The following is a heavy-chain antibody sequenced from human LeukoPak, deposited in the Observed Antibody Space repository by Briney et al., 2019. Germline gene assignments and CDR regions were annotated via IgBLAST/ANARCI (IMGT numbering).Heavy chain of an antibody. CDR1: GYNFRHYG. Sequence: GASVEVSCKTSGYNFRHYGISWVRQAPGQGLEWMAWISGGYNGDSNYALKLRGRLTMTTDTSTSTAYMELRSLRSDDTAVYYCARDEKKYCSGGSCPAYFDYWGQGTLVTVSS. CDR2: ISGGYNGDS. V-gene: IGHV1-18*01. D-gene: IGHD2-15*01. J-gene: IGHJ4*02. CDR3: ARDEKKYCSGGSCPAYFDY.